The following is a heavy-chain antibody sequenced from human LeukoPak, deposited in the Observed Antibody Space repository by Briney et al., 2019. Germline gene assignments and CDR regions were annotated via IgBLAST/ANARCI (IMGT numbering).Heavy chain of an antibody. J-gene: IGHJ6*04. CDR1: GFTFSGYW. CDR2: IKQDGSEK. D-gene: IGHD3-10*01. Sequence: GGPLTLSCAASGFTFSGYWMSWLRQAPGKGLEWVANIKQDGSEKYYVDSVKGRFTISRDNAKNSLYLQMNSLRAEDTAVYYCARDRGFGQADVWGKGTTVTLSS. CDR3: ARDRGFGQADV. V-gene: IGHV3-7*01.